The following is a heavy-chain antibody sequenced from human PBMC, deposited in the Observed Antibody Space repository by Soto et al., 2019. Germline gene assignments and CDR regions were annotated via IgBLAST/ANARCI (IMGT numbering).Heavy chain of an antibody. CDR2: IYFNGNT. D-gene: IGHD3-16*01. J-gene: IGHJ4*02. CDR1: ADSFSKYY. V-gene: IGHV4-59*01. Sequence: SETLSLTCSVSADSFSKYYWTWIRQPPGEGLEWIGYIYFNGNTNYNPSLKGRVTISIDTSKKQFSLNLSSVTAADTAVYYCASVTFGGVVLAHWGQGTLVTVSS. CDR3: ASVTFGGVVLAH.